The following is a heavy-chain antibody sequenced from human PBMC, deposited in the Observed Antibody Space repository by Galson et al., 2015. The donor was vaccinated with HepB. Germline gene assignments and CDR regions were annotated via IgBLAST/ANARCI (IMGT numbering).Heavy chain of an antibody. CDR2: ISSSGSTI. D-gene: IGHD2-2*01. CDR1: GFTFSDYY. J-gene: IGHJ6*02. CDR3: ARVGTARVPAAMDYGMDV. V-gene: IGHV3-11*01. Sequence: SLRLSCAASGFTFSDYYMSWIRQAPGQGLEWVSYISSSGSTIYYADSVKGRFTISRDNAKNSLYLQMNSLRAEDTAVYYCARVGTARVPAAMDYGMDVWGQGTTVTVSS.